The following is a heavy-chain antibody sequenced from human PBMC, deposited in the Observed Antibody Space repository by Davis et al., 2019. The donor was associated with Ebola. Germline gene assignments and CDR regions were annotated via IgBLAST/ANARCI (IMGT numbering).Heavy chain of an antibody. V-gene: IGHV3-30*18. Sequence: GGSLRLSCAASGFTFRSYGMYWVRQAPGKGLEWVAVISYDGSNKYYAESVKGRFTISRDNSENTLYLQMNSLRADDTAVYYCAKALGSGTYNAVDVWGQGTTVTVSS. J-gene: IGHJ6*02. CDR2: ISYDGSNK. CDR3: AKALGSGTYNAVDV. D-gene: IGHD2-15*01. CDR1: GFTFRSYG.